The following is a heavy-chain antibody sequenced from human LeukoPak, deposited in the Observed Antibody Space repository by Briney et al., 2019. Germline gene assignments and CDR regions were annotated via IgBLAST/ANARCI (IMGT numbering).Heavy chain of an antibody. CDR1: GFTVSSNY. V-gene: IGHV3-53*01. Sequence: PGGSLRLSCAASGFTVSSNYMSWVRQAPGKGLEWVSVIYSGGSTYYADPVKGRFTISRDNAKNSLYLQMNSLRAEDTAVYYCARGPWGYDSSGPFDYWGQGTLVTVSS. J-gene: IGHJ4*02. D-gene: IGHD3-22*01. CDR3: ARGPWGYDSSGPFDY. CDR2: IYSGGST.